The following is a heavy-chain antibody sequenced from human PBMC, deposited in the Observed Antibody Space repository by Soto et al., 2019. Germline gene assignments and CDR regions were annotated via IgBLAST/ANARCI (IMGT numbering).Heavy chain of an antibody. CDR1: GGSISTYY. CDR2: IHYTGIT. CDR3: AKDNSCYFDY. Sequence: SGTLSIRCTVSGGSISTYYWSCIRQPPGKGLEWIGYIHYTGITNYNPSLKSRVTISRDNSKNTLYLQMNSLRAEDTAVYYCAKDNSCYFDYWGQGTLVTVSS. V-gene: IGHV4-59*01. J-gene: IGHJ4*02.